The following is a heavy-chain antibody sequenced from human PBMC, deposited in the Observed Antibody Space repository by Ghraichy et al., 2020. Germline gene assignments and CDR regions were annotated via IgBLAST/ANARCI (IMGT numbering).Heavy chain of an antibody. Sequence: SETLSLTCAVYGGSFSGYYWNWIRQPPGKGLEWIGESDQGGSTNYNPSLKTRVTISMDTSESQFSLRLTSVTAADTAVYYCARGRPNYDFLTGYYWGAFDIWGQGALVTVSS. CDR2: SDQGGST. J-gene: IGHJ3*02. CDR1: GGSFSGYY. D-gene: IGHD3-9*01. V-gene: IGHV4-34*01. CDR3: ARGRPNYDFLTGYYWGAFDI.